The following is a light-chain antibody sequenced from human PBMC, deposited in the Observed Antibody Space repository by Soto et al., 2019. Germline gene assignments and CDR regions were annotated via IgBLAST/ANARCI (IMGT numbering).Light chain of an antibody. Sequence: DIQMTQSPSTLSTSVGDRVTITCRASQSIHRWLAWYQQKPGKAPKLLIYDASSLESGVPSRFSGSGSGTEFTLTISSLQPDDFATYYCQQYYTYSWTFGQGTKVDI. CDR2: DAS. V-gene: IGKV1-5*01. CDR1: QSIHRW. CDR3: QQYYTYSWT. J-gene: IGKJ1*01.